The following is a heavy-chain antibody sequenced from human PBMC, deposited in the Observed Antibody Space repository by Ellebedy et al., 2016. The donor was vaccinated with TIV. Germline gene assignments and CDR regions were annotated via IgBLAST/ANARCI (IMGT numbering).Heavy chain of an antibody. CDR1: GGSFSGYY. D-gene: IGHD7-27*01. CDR3: ARVLVYGELGTWLDP. V-gene: IGHV4-34*01. CDR2: INHRGST. J-gene: IGHJ5*02. Sequence: MPSETLSLTCGVNGGSFSGYYWSWIRQSPGRGLEYIGEINHRGSTDYNPSPKSRVTISIDTSKSQVSLNLTSVTAADTAVYYCARVLVYGELGTWLDPWGQGTLVTVSS.